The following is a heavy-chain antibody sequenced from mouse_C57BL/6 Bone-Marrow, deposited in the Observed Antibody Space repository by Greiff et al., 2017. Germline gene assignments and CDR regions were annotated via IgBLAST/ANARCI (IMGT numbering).Heavy chain of an antibody. V-gene: IGHV5-9*01. Sequence: DVMLVESGGGLVKPGGSLKLSCAASGFTFRSYTMSWVSQTPEKRLQWVAAISGGGGNTYYPDSVKGRFTISRDNDKNIRYLHMSSMRSEDTALYYCSRQVTTVLATKYFDVWGTGTTVTVSA. CDR3: SRQVTTVLATKYFDV. D-gene: IGHD1-1*01. CDR2: ISGGGGNT. CDR1: GFTFRSYT. J-gene: IGHJ1*03.